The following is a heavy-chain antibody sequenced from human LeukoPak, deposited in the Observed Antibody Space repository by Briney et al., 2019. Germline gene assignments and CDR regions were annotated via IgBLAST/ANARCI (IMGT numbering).Heavy chain of an antibody. CDR3: ARETRGYSYGSDY. CDR2: ISSTGSTI. V-gene: IGHV3-48*04. CDR1: GFTFSRYS. Sequence: GGSLRLSCAASGFTFSRYSMNWVRQAPGGGLEWVSYISSTGSTIYYADSVKGRFTISRDNAKNSLYLQMNSLRAEDTAVYYRARETRGYSYGSDYWGQGTLVTVS. J-gene: IGHJ4*02. D-gene: IGHD5-18*01.